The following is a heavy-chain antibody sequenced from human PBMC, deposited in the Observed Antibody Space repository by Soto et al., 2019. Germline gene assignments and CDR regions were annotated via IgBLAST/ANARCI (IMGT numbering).Heavy chain of an antibody. J-gene: IGHJ4*02. D-gene: IGHD4-17*01. CDR1: GYTFSTST. V-gene: IGHV1-18*04. CDR3: AIANYGDDDY. CDR2: VKAYSGNT. Sequence: LVQSGAEAKKPGTSVKVSCKASGYTFSTSTISWVRQAPGQGLEWLGWVKAYSGNTNYAPKLQGRVPMTTDTSTSTAYLELRSLTNDDTAMYYCAIANYGDDDYWGQGTLVTVSS.